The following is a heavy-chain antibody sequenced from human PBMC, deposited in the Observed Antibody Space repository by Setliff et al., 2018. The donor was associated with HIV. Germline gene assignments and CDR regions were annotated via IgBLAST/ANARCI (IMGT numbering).Heavy chain of an antibody. V-gene: IGHV1-69*10. D-gene: IGHD3-10*01. Sequence: ASVKVSCKASGGTFSSYAISWVRQAPGQGLEWMGGIIPILGIANYAQKFQGRVTITADKSTSTAYMELSSLRSEDPAVYYCARGLGVRGVYYYYMDVWGKGTTVTVSS. J-gene: IGHJ6*03. CDR2: IIPILGIA. CDR1: GGTFSSYA. CDR3: ARGLGVRGVYYYYMDV.